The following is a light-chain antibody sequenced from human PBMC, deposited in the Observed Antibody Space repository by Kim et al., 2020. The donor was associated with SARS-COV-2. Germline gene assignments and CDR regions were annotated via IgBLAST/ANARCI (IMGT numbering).Light chain of an antibody. CDR2: DET. CDR3: NSRDSSGNSYF. J-gene: IGLJ1*01. CDR1: SLRTYY. V-gene: IGLV3-19*01. Sequence: LGQTVRITCQGDSLRTYYATWYQQKPGQAPVLVIYDETTRPSGIPDRFSASSSGNTASLTITGAQAEDEADYYCNSRDSSGNSYFFGTGTKVTVL.